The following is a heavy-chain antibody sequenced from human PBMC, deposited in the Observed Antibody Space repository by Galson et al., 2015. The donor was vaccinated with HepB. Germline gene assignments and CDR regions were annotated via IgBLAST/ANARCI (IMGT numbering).Heavy chain of an antibody. J-gene: IGHJ3*02. Sequence: LSLTCTVSGGSISSYYWSWIRQPPGKGLEWIGYIYYSGSTNYNPSLKSRVTISVDTSKNQFSLKLSSVTAADTAVYYCSRGGNGIAFDIWGQGTMVTVSS. V-gene: IGHV4-59*08. CDR2: IYYSGST. CDR3: SRGGNGIAFDI. D-gene: IGHD2-8*01. CDR1: GGSISSYY.